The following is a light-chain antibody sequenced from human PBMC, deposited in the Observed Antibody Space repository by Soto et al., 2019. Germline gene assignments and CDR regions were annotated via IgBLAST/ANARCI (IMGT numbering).Light chain of an antibody. CDR3: QQYNDWPPIT. CDR2: GAS. J-gene: IGKJ5*01. Sequence: ENVLTQSPGTLSLSPGEIATLSCRASQSVSSNFLAWYQQKPGQAPRLLIYGASNRATGIPDRFSGSGSGTDFTLTIRSLQSEDFAVYYCQQYNDWPPITFGQGTQLEIK. CDR1: QSVSSN. V-gene: IGKV3D-15*01.